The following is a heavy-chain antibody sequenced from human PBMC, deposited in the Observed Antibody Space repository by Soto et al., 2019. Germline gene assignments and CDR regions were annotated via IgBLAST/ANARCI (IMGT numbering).Heavy chain of an antibody. CDR3: ATEPNYYDSSGYYFSDY. CDR2: FDPEDGET. J-gene: IGHJ4*02. CDR1: GYTLTELS. V-gene: IGHV1-24*01. D-gene: IGHD3-22*01. Sequence: EASVKVSCKVSGYTLTELSMHWVRQAPGKGLEWMGGFDPEDGETIYAQKFQGRVTMTEDTSTDTAYMELSSLRSEDTAVYYCATEPNYYDSSGYYFSDYWGQGTLVTVSS.